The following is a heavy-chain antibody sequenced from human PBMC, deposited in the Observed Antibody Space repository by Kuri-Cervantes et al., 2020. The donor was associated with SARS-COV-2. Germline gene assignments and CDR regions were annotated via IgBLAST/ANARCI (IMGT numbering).Heavy chain of an antibody. Sequence: LSLTCAASGFTFSSYWTHWVRQAPGKGLVWVSRINSDGSSTSYADSVKGRFTISRDNAKNTLYLQVSSLRAEDTAVYYCASLSNLEWLPPWGQGTLVTVSS. CDR1: GFTFSSYW. J-gene: IGHJ5*02. CDR3: ASLSNLEWLPP. D-gene: IGHD3-3*01. V-gene: IGHV3-74*01. CDR2: INSDGSST.